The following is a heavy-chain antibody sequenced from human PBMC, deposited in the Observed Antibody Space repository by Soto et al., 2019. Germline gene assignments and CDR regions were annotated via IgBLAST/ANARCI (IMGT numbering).Heavy chain of an antibody. V-gene: IGHV3-33*01. CDR2: IWYDGGNK. Sequence: PGGSLRLSCAASGFIFSTYGMHWVRQTPGKGLEWVAIIWYDGGNKYYADSVKGRFIISRDNSKNTLYLEVNSLRAEDTAVYYCARENRIATFAVIDYWGQGTLVTVSS. D-gene: IGHD6-13*01. CDR1: GFIFSTYG. J-gene: IGHJ4*02. CDR3: ARENRIATFAVIDY.